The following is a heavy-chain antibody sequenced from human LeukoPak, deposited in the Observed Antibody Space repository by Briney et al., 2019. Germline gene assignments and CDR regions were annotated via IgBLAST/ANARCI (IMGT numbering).Heavy chain of an antibody. J-gene: IGHJ5*02. CDR2: ISSSSSTI. CDR3: AREVTIFGVVTRFDP. D-gene: IGHD3-3*01. CDR1: GFTFSSYS. V-gene: IGHV3-48*02. Sequence: PGGSLRPSCAASGFTFSSYSMNWVRQAPGKGLEWVSYISSSSSTIYYADSVKGRFTISRDNAKNSLYLQMNSLRDEDTAVYYCAREVTIFGVVTRFDPWGQGTLVTVSS.